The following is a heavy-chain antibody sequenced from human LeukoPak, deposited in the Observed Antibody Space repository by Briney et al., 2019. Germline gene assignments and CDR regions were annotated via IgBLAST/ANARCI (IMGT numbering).Heavy chain of an antibody. D-gene: IGHD1-7*01. CDR2: ISSRSSYI. V-gene: IGHV3-21*01. Sequence: GGSLRLSCAASGFTFGSYTMNWVGQAPGKGLEWVSSISSRSSYIQYADSVKGRFTISRDNAKNSLYLQMNSLRAEDTAVYYCAGDSGTGTAGYMDVWGKGITVTVSS. J-gene: IGHJ6*03. CDR1: GFTFGSYT. CDR3: AGDSGTGTAGYMDV.